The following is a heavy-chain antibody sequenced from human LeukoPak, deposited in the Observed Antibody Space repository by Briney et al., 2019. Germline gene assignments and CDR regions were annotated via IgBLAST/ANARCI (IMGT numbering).Heavy chain of an antibody. V-gene: IGHV3-30*04. J-gene: IGHJ5*02. D-gene: IGHD4-17*01. CDR3: ARDLGYGDYESRWFDP. CDR2: ISYDGSNK. Sequence: GGSLRLSCAASGFTFSSYAMHWVRQAPGKGLEWVAVISYDGSNKYYADSVKGRFTISRDNSKNTLYLQMNSLRAEDTAVYYCARDLGYGDYESRWFDPWGQGTLVTVSS. CDR1: GFTFSSYA.